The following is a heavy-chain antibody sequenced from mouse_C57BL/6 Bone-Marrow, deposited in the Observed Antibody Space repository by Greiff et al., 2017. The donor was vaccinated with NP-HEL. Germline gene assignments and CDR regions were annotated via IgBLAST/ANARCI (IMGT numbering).Heavy chain of an antibody. V-gene: IGHV1-81*01. CDR1: GYTFTSYG. CDR3: ARKGRLVFAY. J-gene: IGHJ3*01. D-gene: IGHD2-4*01. Sequence: VQRVESGAELARPGASVKLSCKASGYTFTSYGISWVKQRTGQGLEWIGEIYPRSGNTYYNEKFKGKATLTADKSSSTAYMELRSLTSEDSAVYFCARKGRLVFAYWGQGTLVTVSA. CDR2: IYPRSGNT.